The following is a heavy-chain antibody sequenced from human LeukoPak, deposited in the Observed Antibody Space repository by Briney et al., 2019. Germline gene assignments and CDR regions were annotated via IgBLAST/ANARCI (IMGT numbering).Heavy chain of an antibody. V-gene: IGHV3-21*01. CDR3: ARDNVGYCSGGTCYGPFDY. CDR2: ISSRSSYI. D-gene: IGHD2-15*01. J-gene: IGHJ4*02. Sequence: GGSLRLSCAASGFTFSSYAMSWARQAPGKGLEWVSSISSRSSYIYYVDSVRGRFTISRDNAKTSLYLEMNSLRAEDTAVYYCARDNVGYCSGGTCYGPFDYWGQGTQVTVSS. CDR1: GFTFSSYA.